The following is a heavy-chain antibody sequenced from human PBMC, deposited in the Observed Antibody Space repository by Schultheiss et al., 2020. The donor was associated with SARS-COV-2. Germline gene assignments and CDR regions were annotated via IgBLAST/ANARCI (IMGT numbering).Heavy chain of an antibody. CDR2: ISSSGSTI. J-gene: IGHJ4*02. D-gene: IGHD6-19*01. CDR3: AREQGLGGYFDY. CDR1: GFTFSSYS. Sequence: GGSLRLSCAASGFTFSSYSMNWVRQAPGKGLEWVSYISSSGSTIYYADSVKGRFTISRDNAKNSLYLQMNSLRAEDTAVYYCAREQGLGGYFDYWGQGTLVTVSS. V-gene: IGHV3-48*04.